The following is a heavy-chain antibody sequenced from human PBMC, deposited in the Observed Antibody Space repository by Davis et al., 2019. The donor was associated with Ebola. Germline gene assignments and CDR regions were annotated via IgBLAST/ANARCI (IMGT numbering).Heavy chain of an antibody. Sequence: GSLRLSCTVSGGSVGSGINYWTWIRQPPGKGLEWIGRVYDTGDTNYSPSLKSRVIISTHMSKNQVSLQLSSVTAADTAVYYCAREFAYWGQGTLVTVSP. CDR1: GGSVGSGINY. CDR3: AREFAY. V-gene: IGHV4-61*01. CDR2: VYDTGDT. J-gene: IGHJ4*02.